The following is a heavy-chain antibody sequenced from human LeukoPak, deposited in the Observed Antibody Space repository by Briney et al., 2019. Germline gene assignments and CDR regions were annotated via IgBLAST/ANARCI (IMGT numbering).Heavy chain of an antibody. CDR1: GYTFTSYY. J-gene: IGHJ4*02. CDR3: ARAADGSGYFSRCFDH. Sequence: GASVKVSCKASGYTFTSYYMHWVRQAPGQGLEWMGIISPNGGSTSYAQKFQGRVTMTRDTSTSTVYMELSSLRSEDTAVYYCARAADGSGYFSRCFDHWGQGALVTVSS. D-gene: IGHD3-22*01. CDR2: ISPNGGST. V-gene: IGHV1-46*01.